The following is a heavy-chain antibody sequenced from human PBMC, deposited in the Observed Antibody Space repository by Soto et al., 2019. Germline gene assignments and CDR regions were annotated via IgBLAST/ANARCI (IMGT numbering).Heavy chain of an antibody. Sequence: LSLTCTVSGGSISSGDYYWSWIRQPPGKGLEWIGYIYYSGTTYYNPSLKSRVTISVDTSKNQFSLKVSSVTAADTAVYYCARALIQLWPNYYYGMDVWGQGTTVTVSS. V-gene: IGHV4-30-4*01. CDR3: ARALIQLWPNYYYGMDV. CDR1: GGSISSGDYY. J-gene: IGHJ6*02. D-gene: IGHD5-18*01. CDR2: IYYSGTT.